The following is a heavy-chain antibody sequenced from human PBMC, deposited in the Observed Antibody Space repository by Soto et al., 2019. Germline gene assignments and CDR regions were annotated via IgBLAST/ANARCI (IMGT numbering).Heavy chain of an antibody. CDR1: GFTFSNYA. D-gene: IGHD6-19*01. CDR3: ATPRRHSSGHVEPFDY. CDR2: ISGSGYST. Sequence: EVQLLESGGGLVQPGGSLRLSCAASGFTFSNYAMNWVRQAPGKGLEWVSAISGSGYSTYYADSVKGRFTISRDNSKNPLYRQMNSLRAEDTAVYYCATPRRHSSGHVEPFDYWGQGTLVTVSS. V-gene: IGHV3-23*01. J-gene: IGHJ4*02.